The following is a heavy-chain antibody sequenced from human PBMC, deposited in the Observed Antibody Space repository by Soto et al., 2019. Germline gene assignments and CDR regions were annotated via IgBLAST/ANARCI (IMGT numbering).Heavy chain of an antibody. CDR1: GFSFSSFA. D-gene: IGHD2-8*01. CDR2: ISGSFDTT. J-gene: IGHJ6*02. CDR3: AKNRGAKIYAISVYRIDV. Sequence: EVQLLESGGDVIHPGWSLRLSCAASGFSFSSFAMNWFRQAPGKGLEWVSIISGSFDTTFYADSVKGRFTITRDNSKSTLYLQINSLRSEDTAVYYCAKNRGAKIYAISVYRIDVWGQGTTVTVSS. V-gene: IGHV3-23*01.